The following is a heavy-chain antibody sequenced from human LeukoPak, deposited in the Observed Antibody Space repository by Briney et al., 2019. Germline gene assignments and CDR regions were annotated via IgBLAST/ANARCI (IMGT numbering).Heavy chain of an antibody. V-gene: IGHV3-23*01. J-gene: IGHJ6*03. Sequence: GGSLRLSCAASGFTLSSYAMSWVRQAPGKGLEWVSSISASGGSTNYADSVKGRFTISRDNSKNTVYLQMNSLRAEDTAVYYWAKVMKGSERLTMVRGVIIKTAGMYYMDVWGKGTTVTVSS. CDR1: GFTLSSYA. CDR2: ISASGGST. CDR3: AKVMKGSERLTMVRGVIIKTAGMYYMDV. D-gene: IGHD3-10*01.